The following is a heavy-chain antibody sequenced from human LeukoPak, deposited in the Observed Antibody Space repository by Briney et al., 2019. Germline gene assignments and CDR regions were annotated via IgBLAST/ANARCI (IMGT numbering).Heavy chain of an antibody. CDR2: MSYSGTS. Sequence: SETLSLTCTVSGGSIKTYYWSWSRQSPGKGLEWIGSMSYSGTSNYIPSLKSRVSMTIDISKNQFSLKLTSVTAGDTALYFCAAGSRPYYFYYMAVWGTGTTVTVSS. CDR1: GGSIKTYY. V-gene: IGHV4-59*08. CDR3: AAGSRPYYFYYMAV. J-gene: IGHJ6*03.